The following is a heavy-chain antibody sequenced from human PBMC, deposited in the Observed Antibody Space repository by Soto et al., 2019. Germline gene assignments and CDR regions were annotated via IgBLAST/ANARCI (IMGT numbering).Heavy chain of an antibody. D-gene: IGHD2-2*01. Sequence: EVHVLESGGGSVQPGGSLRLSCAASGFTFSNFAMSWVRHAPGKGLEWVSEITGSTGTTYYADSVRGRFIISRDNSQNTLHLQMNSLRPEDTAVYYCAKDTSSSPYYMDVWGKGTTVTVSS. V-gene: IGHV3-23*01. CDR2: ITGSTGTT. J-gene: IGHJ6*03. CDR3: AKDTSSSPYYMDV. CDR1: GFTFSNFA.